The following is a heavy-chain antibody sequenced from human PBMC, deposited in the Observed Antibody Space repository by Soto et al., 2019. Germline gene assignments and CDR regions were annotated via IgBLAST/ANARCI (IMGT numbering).Heavy chain of an antibody. Sequence: QVQLVESGGGVVQPGRSLRLSCAASGFTFSSHALHWVRQAPGKGLEWVAVISFDGSNKYYADSVKGRFTISRDNSKNTLYLQMYSLRAEDTAVYYCARDLLDTGFDSWGQGTLVTVSS. CDR1: GFTFSSHA. CDR3: ARDLLDTGFDS. CDR2: ISFDGSNK. D-gene: IGHD2-2*02. J-gene: IGHJ5*01. V-gene: IGHV3-30-3*01.